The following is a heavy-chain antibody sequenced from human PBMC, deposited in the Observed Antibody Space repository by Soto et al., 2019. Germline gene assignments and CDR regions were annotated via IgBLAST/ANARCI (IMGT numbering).Heavy chain of an antibody. CDR3: ARMAHVWVGATPAYYYDGMDV. V-gene: IGHV1-69*01. J-gene: IGHJ6*02. CDR1: GGTFSSYA. CDR2: IIPIFGTA. D-gene: IGHD1-26*01. Sequence: QVQLVQSGAEVTKPGSSVKVSCKASGGTFSSYAISWVRQAPGQGLEWMGGIIPIFGTANYAQKFQGRVTITADDSRSTAYMERSSLRSEDTAVYYCARMAHVWVGATPAYYYDGMDVWGQGTTVTVSS.